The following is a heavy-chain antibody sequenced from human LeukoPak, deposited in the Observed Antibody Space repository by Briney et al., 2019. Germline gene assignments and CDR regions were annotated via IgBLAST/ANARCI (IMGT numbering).Heavy chain of an antibody. CDR1: GFTFSSYA. Sequence: GGSLRLSCAASGFTFSSYAMSWVRQAPGKGLEWVSSISSSSSYIYYADSVKGRFTISRDNAKNSLYLQMNSLRAEDTAVYYCARAYLGSFDYWGQGTLVTVSS. J-gene: IGHJ4*02. CDR2: ISSSSSYI. V-gene: IGHV3-21*01. CDR3: ARAYLGSFDY. D-gene: IGHD3-16*01.